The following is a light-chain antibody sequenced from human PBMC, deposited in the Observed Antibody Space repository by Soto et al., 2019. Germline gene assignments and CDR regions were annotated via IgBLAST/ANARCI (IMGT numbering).Light chain of an antibody. CDR1: QDIRSW. V-gene: IGKV1-12*01. CDR2: TAS. Sequence: DIQMTQSPSSVSASIGDRVTITCRASQDIRSWLAWYQQKPGKAPKLLIYTASSLQSGVSSRFSGSGSVTDFTLTISSLQPEDFATYYCQQANSYPITFGQGTRLEI. CDR3: QQANSYPIT. J-gene: IGKJ5*01.